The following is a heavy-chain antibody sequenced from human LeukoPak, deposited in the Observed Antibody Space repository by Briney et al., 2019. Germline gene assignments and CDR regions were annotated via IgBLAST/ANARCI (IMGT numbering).Heavy chain of an antibody. CDR1: GFTFNTYS. V-gene: IGHV3-21*04. J-gene: IGHJ4*02. CDR3: AKDLGIVVVITTQFDY. Sequence: GGSLRLSCAASGFTFNTYSMSWVRQAPGKGLEWVSIISRASESIFYADSVKGRFTISRDNAKNSLYLQMNSLRAEDTAVYYCAKDLGIVVVITTQFDYWGQGTLVTVSS. D-gene: IGHD3-22*01. CDR2: ISRASESI.